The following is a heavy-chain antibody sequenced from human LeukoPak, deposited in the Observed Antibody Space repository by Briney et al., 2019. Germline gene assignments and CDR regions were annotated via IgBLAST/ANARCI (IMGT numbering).Heavy chain of an antibody. V-gene: IGHV3-23*01. J-gene: IGHJ4*02. CDR1: GFKFSTYW. CDR2: ISGSGGNT. CDR3: AKVRYDSSGFQSPYFDH. D-gene: IGHD3-22*01. Sequence: HPGGSLRLSCAASGFKFSTYWMSWVRRAPGKGLEWVSGISGSGGNTYYADSVRGRFTISRDSSKNTLFLQMNSLRVEDTAVYYCAKVRYDSSGFQSPYFDHWGQGTLVTVSS.